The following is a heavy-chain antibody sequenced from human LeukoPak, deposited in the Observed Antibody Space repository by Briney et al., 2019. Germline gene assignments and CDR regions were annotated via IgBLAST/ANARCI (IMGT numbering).Heavy chain of an antibody. CDR1: GYSISSGYY. V-gene: IGHV4-38-2*02. J-gene: IGHJ4*02. CDR2: IYHSGST. D-gene: IGHD3-10*01. CDR3: ARVGFRRGSYFDY. Sequence: PSETLSLTCTVSGYSISSGYYWGWIRQPPGKGLEWIGSIYHSGSTYYNPSLKSRVTISVDTSKNQFSLKLSSVTAAGTAVYYCARVGFRRGSYFDYWGQGTLVTVSS.